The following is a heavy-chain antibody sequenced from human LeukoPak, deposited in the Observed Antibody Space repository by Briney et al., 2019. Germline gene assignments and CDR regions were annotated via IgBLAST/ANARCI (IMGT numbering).Heavy chain of an antibody. CDR3: ARGRPRLTYYYGSGSYLDY. V-gene: IGHV6-1*01. D-gene: IGHD3-10*01. CDR2: TYYRSKWYN. CDR1: GDSVSSNSAA. J-gene: IGHJ4*02. Sequence: SGPGLVKPSQTLSLTCAISGDSVSSNSAAWNWIRQSPSRGLEWLGRTYYRSKWYNDYAVSVKSRITINPDTSKTQFSLQLNSVTPEDTAVYYCARGRPRLTYYYGSGSYLDYWGQGTLVTVSS.